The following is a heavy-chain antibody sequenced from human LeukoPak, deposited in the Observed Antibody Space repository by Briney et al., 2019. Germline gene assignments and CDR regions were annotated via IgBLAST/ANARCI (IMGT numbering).Heavy chain of an antibody. V-gene: IGHV1-18*01. Sequence: ASVNVACMPSESTFTIYGNSWVRQAPRQGLEQIGWISAYNGNTNYAQKLQGRVTMTTDTSTSTAYMELRSLRSDDTAVYYCAREGYSGSYYASYYYYGMDVWGQGTTVTVSS. D-gene: IGHD1-26*01. CDR3: AREGYSGSYYASYYYYGMDV. CDR2: ISAYNGNT. J-gene: IGHJ6*02. CDR1: ESTFTIYG.